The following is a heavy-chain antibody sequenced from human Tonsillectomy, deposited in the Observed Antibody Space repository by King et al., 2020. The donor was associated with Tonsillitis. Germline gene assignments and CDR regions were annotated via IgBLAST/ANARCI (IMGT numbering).Heavy chain of an antibody. V-gene: IGHV3-23*03. Sequence: VQLQESGGGLVQPGGSLRLSCAASGFIFSSYAMTWVRQAPGKGLEWVSVVHSGDGATYYADSVKGRFTISRDNSKNTLYLQMNSLRSGDTAVYFCAKRLMGVIQYGMDVWGQGTTVTVSS. CDR1: GFIFSSYA. J-gene: IGHJ6*02. D-gene: IGHD3-10*01. CDR3: AKRLMGVIQYGMDV. CDR2: VHSGDGAT.